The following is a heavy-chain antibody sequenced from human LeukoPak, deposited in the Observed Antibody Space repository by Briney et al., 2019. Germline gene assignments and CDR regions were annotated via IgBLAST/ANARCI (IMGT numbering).Heavy chain of an antibody. J-gene: IGHJ5*02. D-gene: IGHD3-10*01. CDR1: RGTFSRYA. CDR2: IIPIFGTA. V-gene: IGHV1-69*06. Sequence: SSVKVSRQSSRGTFSRYAISWVRQAPGQGLAWMGGIIPIFGTANYVQKFQGRDTITADKSTSTAYMELSSLRSEDTAVYYGARDYHYGSGPLDWFDPWGQGNLVTVSS. CDR3: ARDYHYGSGPLDWFDP.